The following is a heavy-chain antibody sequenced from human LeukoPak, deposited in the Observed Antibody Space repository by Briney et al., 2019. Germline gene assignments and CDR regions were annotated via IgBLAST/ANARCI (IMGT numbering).Heavy chain of an antibody. J-gene: IGHJ6*02. CDR1: GYTFTGYY. Sequence: ASVKVSCKASGYTFTGYYMHWVRQAPGQGLEWMGWINPNSGGTNYAQKFQGRVTMTTDTSTSTAYMELRSLRSDDTAVYYCATYDRYYYYGMDVWGQGTTVTVSS. D-gene: IGHD3-3*01. CDR3: ATYDRYYYYGMDV. V-gene: IGHV1-2*02. CDR2: INPNSGGT.